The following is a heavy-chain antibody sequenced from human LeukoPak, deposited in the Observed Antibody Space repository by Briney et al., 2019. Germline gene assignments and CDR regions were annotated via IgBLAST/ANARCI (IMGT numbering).Heavy chain of an antibody. CDR3: ARGPPGIAVAGTSIGMDV. D-gene: IGHD6-19*01. CDR1: GGSFSGYY. V-gene: IGHV4-34*01. Sequence: PSETLSLTCAVYGGSFSGYYWSWIRQPPGKGLEWIGEINHSGSTNYNPSLKSRVTISVDTSKNQFSLKLSSVTAADTAVYYCARGPPGIAVAGTSIGMDVGGQGTTVTVSS. CDR2: INHSGST. J-gene: IGHJ6*02.